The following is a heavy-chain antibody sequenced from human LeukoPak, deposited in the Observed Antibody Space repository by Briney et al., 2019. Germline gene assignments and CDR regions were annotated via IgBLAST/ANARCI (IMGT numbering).Heavy chain of an antibody. CDR3: AREIGSGSYRPMDV. D-gene: IGHD3-10*01. Sequence: SVKVSCKASGGTFSSYAISWVRQAPGQGLEWMGGIIPIFGTANYAQKFQGRVTITADESTSTAYKELSSLRSEDTAVYYCAREIGSGSYRPMDVWGQGTTVTVSS. CDR1: GGTFSSYA. V-gene: IGHV1-69*01. J-gene: IGHJ6*02. CDR2: IIPIFGTA.